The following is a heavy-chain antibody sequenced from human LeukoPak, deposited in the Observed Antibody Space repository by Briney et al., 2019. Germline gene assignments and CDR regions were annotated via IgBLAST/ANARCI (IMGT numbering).Heavy chain of an antibody. J-gene: IGHJ4*02. CDR3: ARAVHYSATSNQYTGGWYYFDF. Sequence: PSETLSLTCAVYGGSFSGYYWSWIRQPPGKGLEWIGEINHSGSTNYNPSLKSRVTISVDMSRKHFFLDLSSVTAADTAVYYCARAVHYSATSNQYTGGWYYFDFWGQGTLVTVSS. CDR1: GGSFSGYY. D-gene: IGHD2-15*01. V-gene: IGHV4-34*01. CDR2: INHSGST.